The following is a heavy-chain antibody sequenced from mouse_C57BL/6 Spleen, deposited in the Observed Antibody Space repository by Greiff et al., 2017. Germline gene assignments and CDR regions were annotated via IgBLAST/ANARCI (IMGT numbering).Heavy chain of an antibody. V-gene: IGHV1-76*01. Sequence: VQLQQSGAELVRPGASVKLSCKASGYTFTDYYINWVKQRPGQGLEWIARIYPGSGNTYYNEKFKGKATLTAEKSSSTAYMQLSSLTSEDSAVYFCARGKTGTDYFDYWGKGTTLTVSS. CDR2: IYPGSGNT. CDR3: ARGKTGTDYFDY. D-gene: IGHD4-1*01. CDR1: GYTFTDYY. J-gene: IGHJ2*01.